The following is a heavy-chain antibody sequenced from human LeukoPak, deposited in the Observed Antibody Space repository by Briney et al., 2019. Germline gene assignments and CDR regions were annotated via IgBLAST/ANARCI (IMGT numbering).Heavy chain of an antibody. CDR3: ARDQVVPAAMRNYYYYYMDV. CDR2: IYTSGST. CDR1: GGSISSYY. J-gene: IGHJ6*03. Sequence: SETLSLTCNVSGGSISSYYWSWIRQPAGKGLEWIGRIYTSGSTNYNPSLKSRVTMSVDTSKNQFSLKLSSVTAADTAVYYCARDQVVPAAMRNYYYYYMDVWGKGTTVTVSS. V-gene: IGHV4-4*07. D-gene: IGHD2-2*01.